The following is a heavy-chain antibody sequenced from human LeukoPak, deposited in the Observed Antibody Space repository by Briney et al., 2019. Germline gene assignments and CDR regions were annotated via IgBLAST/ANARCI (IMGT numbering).Heavy chain of an antibody. J-gene: IGHJ4*02. CDR2: VDPEDGEP. CDR1: GYTFTDYD. V-gene: IGHV1-69-2*01. CDR3: AAGQYNSSSSGAYVFDF. Sequence: ASVKVSXKISGYTFTDYDIHWVQQAPGKGLAWMGLVDPEDGEPIFAEKFRGRVTITADTSTDTAYMELSSLRSDDTAVYYCAAGQYNSSSSGAYVFDFWGQGTLVTVS. D-gene: IGHD6-6*01.